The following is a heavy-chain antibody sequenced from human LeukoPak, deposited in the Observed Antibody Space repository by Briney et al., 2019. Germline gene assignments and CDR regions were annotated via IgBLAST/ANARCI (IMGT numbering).Heavy chain of an antibody. CDR3: ASIAVALPNS. CDR2: ISSSSSYI. CDR1: GFTFSSYS. D-gene: IGHD6-19*01. J-gene: IGHJ4*02. V-gene: IGHV3-21*01. Sequence: MSGGSLRLSCAASGFTFSSYSMNWVRQAPGKGLEWVSSISSSSSYIYYADSVKGRFTISRDNAKNSLYLQMNSLRAEDTAVYYCASIAVALPNSWGQGTLVTVSS.